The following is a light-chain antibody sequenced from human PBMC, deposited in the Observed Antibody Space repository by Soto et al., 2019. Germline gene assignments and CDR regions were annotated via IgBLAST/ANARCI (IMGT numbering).Light chain of an antibody. V-gene: IGKV1-9*01. CDR2: AAS. J-gene: IGKJ5*01. Sequence: DIQLTQSPSFLSASVGDRVSITCRASQDINTYLAWYQQKPGKAPKLLIFAASTLQNGVPSRFSGSGSGTEFTVTITSLQPEDFATYYCQQRKSYPITFGQGTRLEIK. CDR3: QQRKSYPIT. CDR1: QDINTY.